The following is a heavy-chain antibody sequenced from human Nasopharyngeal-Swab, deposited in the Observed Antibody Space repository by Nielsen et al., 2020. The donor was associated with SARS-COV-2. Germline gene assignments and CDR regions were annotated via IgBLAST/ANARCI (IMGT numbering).Heavy chain of an antibody. CDR2: ISHSGST. J-gene: IGHJ5*02. Sequence: SETLSLTCAVYGGSFSGFYWSWIRQPPGKGLEWIGEISHSGSTNYNPSLKSRVTISVDTSKNQFSLKLSSVTAADTAVYYCARESAGVGYFRTQTNWFDPWGQGTLVTVSS. D-gene: IGHD2-8*01. CDR1: GGSFSGFY. CDR3: ARESAGVGYFRTQTNWFDP. V-gene: IGHV4-34*01.